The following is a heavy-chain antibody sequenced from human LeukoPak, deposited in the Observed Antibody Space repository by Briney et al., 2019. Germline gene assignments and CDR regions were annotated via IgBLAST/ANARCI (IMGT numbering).Heavy chain of an antibody. Sequence: SETLSLTCAVYGGSFSGYYWSWIRQPPGKGLEWIGEINHSGSTNYNPSLNSRVTISVDTSKNQFSLKLSSVTAADTAVYYCASYYGSGSYSAYWGQGTLVTVSS. CDR3: ASYYGSGSYSAY. D-gene: IGHD3-10*01. J-gene: IGHJ4*02. V-gene: IGHV4-34*01. CDR2: INHSGST. CDR1: GGSFSGYY.